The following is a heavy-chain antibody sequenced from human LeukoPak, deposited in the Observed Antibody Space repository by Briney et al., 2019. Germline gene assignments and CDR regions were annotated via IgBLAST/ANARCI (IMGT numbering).Heavy chain of an antibody. Sequence: PGGSLRLSCAASGFTFSSYGMHWVRQAPGKGLEWVAVISYDGSNKYYADSVKGRFTISRDNSKNTLYLQMNSLRAEDTAVYYCAKAGSSGSGYYYYYYYYMDVWGKGTTVTVSS. J-gene: IGHJ6*03. CDR2: ISYDGSNK. CDR3: AKAGSSGSGYYYYYYYYMDV. D-gene: IGHD3-3*01. CDR1: GFTFSSYG. V-gene: IGHV3-30*18.